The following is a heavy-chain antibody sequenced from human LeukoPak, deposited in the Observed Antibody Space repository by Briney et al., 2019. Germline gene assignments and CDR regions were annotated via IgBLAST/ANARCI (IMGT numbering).Heavy chain of an antibody. CDR2: IYYSGST. Sequence: PSESLSLTCTVSGGSISSYYWSWIRQPPGKGLEWIGYIYYSGSTNYNPSLKSRVTISRDTSKNQFSLKLSSVTAADTAVYYCARSHSVWTSFDYWGQGTLVTVSS. D-gene: IGHD3/OR15-3a*01. CDR3: ARSHSVWTSFDY. CDR1: GGSISSYY. J-gene: IGHJ4*02. V-gene: IGHV4-59*01.